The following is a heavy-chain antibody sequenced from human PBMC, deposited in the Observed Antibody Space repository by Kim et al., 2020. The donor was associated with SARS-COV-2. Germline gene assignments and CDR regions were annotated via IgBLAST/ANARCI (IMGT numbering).Heavy chain of an antibody. J-gene: IGHJ2*01. Sequence: SETLSLTCTVSGGSISSYYGSWIRQPPGKGLEWIGYIYYSGSTNYNPSLKSRVTISVDTSKNQFSLKLSSVTAADTAVYYCARDWAVAGTGYWYFDLWGRGTLVTVSS. CDR2: IYYSGST. CDR1: GGSISSYY. CDR3: ARDWAVAGTGYWYFDL. V-gene: IGHV4-59*01. D-gene: IGHD6-19*01.